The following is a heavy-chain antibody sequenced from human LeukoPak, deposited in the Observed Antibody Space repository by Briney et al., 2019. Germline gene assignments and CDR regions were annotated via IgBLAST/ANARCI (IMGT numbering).Heavy chain of an antibody. J-gene: IGHJ4*02. CDR3: ARDTSFDY. D-gene: IGHD2-2*01. Sequence: GGSLRLSCAASGFTFSSYSMNWVRQAPGKGLEWVSSISSNSYIYYADSVKGRFTISRDNAKNSLYLQMNSLRAEDTAVYYCARDTSFDYWGQGTLVTVSS. CDR2: ISSNSYI. V-gene: IGHV3-21*01. CDR1: GFTFSSYS.